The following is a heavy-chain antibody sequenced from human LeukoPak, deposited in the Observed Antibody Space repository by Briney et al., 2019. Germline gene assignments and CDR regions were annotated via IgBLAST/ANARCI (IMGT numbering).Heavy chain of an antibody. V-gene: IGHV3-7*01. CDR2: IRQDGSVQ. CDR3: LVTTRSRGSDY. Sequence: GGSLRLSCAASGFTFSSYWMSWVRQAPGKGLEWVANIRQDGSVQNYVDSVKGRFTISRDNPKNSVYLQMSSLRAEDTAVYYCLVTTRSRGSDYWGQGTLVTVSS. J-gene: IGHJ4*02. D-gene: IGHD1/OR15-1a*01. CDR1: GFTFSSYW.